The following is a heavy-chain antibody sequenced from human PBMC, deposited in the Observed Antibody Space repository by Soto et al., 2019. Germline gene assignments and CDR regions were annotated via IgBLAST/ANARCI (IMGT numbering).Heavy chain of an antibody. CDR1: GGSIASSSYY. Sequence: SETLSLTCTVSGGSIASSSYYWGWIRQPPGKGLEWIGGIYYSGRSYYNPSLKSRVTMSVDTSKNQFSLTLNSVTAADAAVYYCARQRTTVVTQAYFDHWGQGTLVTVSS. CDR3: ARQRTTVVTQAYFDH. D-gene: IGHD4-17*01. CDR2: IYYSGRS. J-gene: IGHJ4*02. V-gene: IGHV4-39*01.